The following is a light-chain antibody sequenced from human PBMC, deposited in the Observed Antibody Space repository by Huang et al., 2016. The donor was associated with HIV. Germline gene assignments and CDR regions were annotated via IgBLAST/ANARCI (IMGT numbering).Light chain of an antibody. CDR2: GAS. V-gene: IGKV3-15*01. CDR1: QSVSSN. CDR3: EQYNNWPPGWT. J-gene: IGKJ1*01. Sequence: IVMTQSPATLSVSPGERATLTCRASQSVSSNLAWYQHKPGQAPRLLIDGASTRATGIPARFGGSGSGTEFTRTITSLQSEDSAVYYCEQYNNWPPGWTFGQGTKVEIK.